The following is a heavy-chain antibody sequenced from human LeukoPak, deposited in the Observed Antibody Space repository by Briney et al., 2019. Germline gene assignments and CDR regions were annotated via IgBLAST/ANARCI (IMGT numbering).Heavy chain of an antibody. Sequence: SETLSLTCAVSGGSVSHSNWWTWVRQSRGKGLEWIGEVHPSEGTNYNPSLKCRVTISLDKSKNQFSLKLSSVTAADTAVYYCARVKGSGYYYVFDYWGQGTLVTVSS. J-gene: IGHJ4*02. V-gene: IGHV4-4*02. CDR3: ARVKGSGYYYVFDY. CDR1: GGSVSHSNW. CDR2: VHPSEGT. D-gene: IGHD3-22*01.